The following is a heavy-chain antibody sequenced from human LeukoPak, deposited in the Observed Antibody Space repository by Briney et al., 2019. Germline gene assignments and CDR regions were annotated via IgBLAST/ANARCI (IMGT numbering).Heavy chain of an antibody. CDR3: ARHPDGSLSLDY. V-gene: IGHV3-11*03. CDR1: GFSFSDYY. Sequence: GGSLRLSCVASGFSFSDYYMSWIRQAPGKGLEWVSYISSSGSHTNYADSVTGRFTISRNNAKKSLHLQMNSLRAEDSAVYYCARHPDGSLSLDYWGQGTLVTVSS. D-gene: IGHD1-26*01. J-gene: IGHJ4*02. CDR2: ISSSGSHT.